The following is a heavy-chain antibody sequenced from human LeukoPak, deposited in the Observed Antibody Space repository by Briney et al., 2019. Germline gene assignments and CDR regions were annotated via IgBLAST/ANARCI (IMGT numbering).Heavy chain of an antibody. CDR2: IKSRTDGGTT. CDR1: GFSFTDAW. J-gene: IGHJ4*02. V-gene: IGHV3-15*01. Sequence: PGGSRRLSCAAPGFSFTDAWVTWVRQAPGKGLEWVGHIKSRTDGGTTHYAAPVKGRFTISRDDSRNMVYLQMNSLKTEDTAVYYCATTVGAIAGMDYWGQGALVIVSS. D-gene: IGHD1-26*01. CDR3: ATTVGAIAGMDY.